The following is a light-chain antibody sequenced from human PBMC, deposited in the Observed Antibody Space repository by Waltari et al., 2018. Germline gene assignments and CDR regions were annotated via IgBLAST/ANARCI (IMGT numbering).Light chain of an antibody. Sequence: DIVVTQSPHSLAVSLGERATINCNPRQSVSNNANNKNQLAWYQQKPGQPPKLLIYWASTREAGVPERFSGSGSGTDFTLTISSLQAEDVAVYYCQRYFNIVLFGQGTRVEIK. CDR2: WAS. J-gene: IGKJ5*01. CDR3: QRYFNIVL. CDR1: QSVSNNANNKNQ. V-gene: IGKV4-1*01.